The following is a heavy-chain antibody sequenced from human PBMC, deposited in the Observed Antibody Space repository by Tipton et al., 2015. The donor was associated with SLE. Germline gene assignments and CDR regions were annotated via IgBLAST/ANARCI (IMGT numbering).Heavy chain of an antibody. CDR1: GFTFSSYA. CDR3: ASGTGDGYYFDY. CDR2: IYSGGSST. Sequence: GSLRLSCAASGFTFSSYAMSWVRQAPGKGLGWVSVIYSGGSSTYYADSVKGRFTISRDNSKNTLYLQMNSLRTEDTAVYYCASGTGDGYYFDYWGQGTLVTVSS. V-gene: IGHV3-23*03. D-gene: IGHD7-27*01. J-gene: IGHJ4*02.